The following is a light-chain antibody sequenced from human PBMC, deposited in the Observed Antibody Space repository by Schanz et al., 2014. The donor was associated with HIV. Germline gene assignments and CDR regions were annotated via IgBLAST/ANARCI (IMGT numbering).Light chain of an antibody. Sequence: QSALTQPPSASGSPGQSVTISCTGTSSDVGGYNYVSWYQQHPGKAPELMIYEVNKRPSGVPDRFSGSKSGNTASLTVSGLQAEDEADYYCSSYAGSNKFGVFRAGTKLTVL. CDR3: SSYAGSNKFGV. CDR1: SSDVGGYNY. V-gene: IGLV2-8*01. CDR2: EVN. J-gene: IGLJ3*02.